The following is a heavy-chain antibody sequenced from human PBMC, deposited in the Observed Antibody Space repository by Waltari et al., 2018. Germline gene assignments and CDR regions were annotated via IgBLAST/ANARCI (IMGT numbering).Heavy chain of an antibody. D-gene: IGHD3-10*01. CDR1: GRPISSYY. J-gene: IGHJ4*02. V-gene: IGHV4-59*01. Sequence: QVQLQESGPGLVKPSETLSLTCTASGRPISSYYWSWIRQPPGKGLEWIGYIYYSGSTNYNPSLKSRVTISVDTSKNQFSLKLSSVTAADTAVYYCAREAYGSGYWGQGTLVTVSS. CDR2: IYYSGST. CDR3: AREAYGSGY.